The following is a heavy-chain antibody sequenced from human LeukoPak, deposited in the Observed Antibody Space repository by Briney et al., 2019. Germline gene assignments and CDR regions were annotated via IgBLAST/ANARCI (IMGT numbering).Heavy chain of an antibody. CDR1: GYTFNDYD. CDR2: ISVYNGNT. Sequence: ASVKVSYKTSGYTFNDYDITWVRQAPGRGLEWMGWISVYNGNTNYAQELQGRVTMTTDTSASTAYMELSSLRSDDTAVYYCARDYQRQFYLYYFDYWGQGTLVTVSS. J-gene: IGHJ4*02. D-gene: IGHD2-2*01. V-gene: IGHV1-18*01. CDR3: ARDYQRQFYLYYFDY.